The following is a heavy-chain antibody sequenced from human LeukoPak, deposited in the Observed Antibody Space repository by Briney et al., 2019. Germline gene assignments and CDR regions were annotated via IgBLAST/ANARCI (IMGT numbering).Heavy chain of an antibody. CDR1: GYTFTGYH. Sequence: ASVKVSCKASGYTFTGYHMHWVRQAPGQGLEWMGRINPNSGGTNYAQKFQGRVTMTRDTSISIAYMELSRLRSDDTAVYYCAGPSKGIAAAAYYYYYYMDVWGKGTTVTVSS. D-gene: IGHD6-13*01. J-gene: IGHJ6*03. CDR2: INPNSGGT. CDR3: AGPSKGIAAAAYYYYYYMDV. V-gene: IGHV1-2*06.